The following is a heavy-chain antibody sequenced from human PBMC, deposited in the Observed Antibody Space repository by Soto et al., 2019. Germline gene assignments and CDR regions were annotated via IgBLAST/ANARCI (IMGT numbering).Heavy chain of an antibody. CDR1: GGSISSYY. CDR2: IYYSGST. Sequence: SETLSLTCTVSGGSISSYYWSWIRQPPGKGLEWIGYIYYSGSTNYNPSLKSRVTISVDTSKNQFSLKLSSVTAADTAVYYCARSYSGSQNYYYYGMEVWGQGTTVTVSS. V-gene: IGHV4-59*01. J-gene: IGHJ6*02. D-gene: IGHD1-26*01. CDR3: ARSYSGSQNYYYYGMEV.